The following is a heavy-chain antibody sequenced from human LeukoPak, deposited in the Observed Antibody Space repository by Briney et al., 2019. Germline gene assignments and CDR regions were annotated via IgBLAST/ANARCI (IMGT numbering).Heavy chain of an antibody. CDR3: ARGPPDSSGYYYTSYYYYYMDV. Sequence: GGSLRLSCAASGFTFSSYAMHWVRQAPGKGLEWVAVISYDGNNKHYADSVKGRFTISRDNAKNSLYLQMNSLRAEDTAVYYCARGPPDSSGYYYTSYYYYYMDVWGKGTTVTISS. CDR1: GFTFSSYA. CDR2: ISYDGNNK. J-gene: IGHJ6*03. D-gene: IGHD3-22*01. V-gene: IGHV3-30*04.